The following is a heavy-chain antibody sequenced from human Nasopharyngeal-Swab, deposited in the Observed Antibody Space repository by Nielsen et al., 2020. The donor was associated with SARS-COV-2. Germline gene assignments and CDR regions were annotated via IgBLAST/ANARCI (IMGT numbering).Heavy chain of an antibody. CDR1: GGSFSGYY. Sequence: SETLSLTCAVYGGSFSGYYWSWIRQPPGKGLEWIGEINRSGSTNYNPSLRSRLTISVDTSKNQFSLKLSSVTAADTAVYFCARGRGVTGTTPTYYFDYWGQGTLVTVSS. V-gene: IGHV4-34*01. J-gene: IGHJ4*02. D-gene: IGHD1-7*01. CDR3: ARGRGVTGTTPTYYFDY. CDR2: INRSGST.